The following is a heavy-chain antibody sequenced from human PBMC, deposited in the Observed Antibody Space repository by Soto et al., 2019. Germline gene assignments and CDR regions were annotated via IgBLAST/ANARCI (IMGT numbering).Heavy chain of an antibody. Sequence: SETLSLTCAVYGGSFSGYYWNWIRQPPGKGLEWIGEINHSGSTDFNPSLESRVTISVDSSRNQFSLKLSSVTAADTAVYYCARETYGDYVGYFDPWGQGTLVTVSS. J-gene: IGHJ5*02. CDR1: GGSFSGYY. D-gene: IGHD4-17*01. CDR3: ARETYGDYVGYFDP. CDR2: INHSGST. V-gene: IGHV4-34*01.